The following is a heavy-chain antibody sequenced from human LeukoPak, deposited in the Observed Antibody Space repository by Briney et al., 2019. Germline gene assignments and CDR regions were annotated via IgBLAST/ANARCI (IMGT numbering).Heavy chain of an antibody. V-gene: IGHV4-34*01. CDR3: AGHQWFGEFYFDY. D-gene: IGHD3-10*01. CDR1: GGSFSGYY. CDR2: INHSGST. Sequence: KSSETLSLTCAVYGGSFSGYYWSWIRQPPGKGLEWIGEINHSGSTNHNPSLKSRVTISVGTSKNQFSLKLSSVTAADTAVYYCAGHQWFGEFYFDYWGQGTLVTVSS. J-gene: IGHJ4*02.